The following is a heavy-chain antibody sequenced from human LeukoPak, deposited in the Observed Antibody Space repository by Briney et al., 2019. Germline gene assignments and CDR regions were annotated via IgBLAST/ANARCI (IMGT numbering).Heavy chain of an antibody. CDR1: GFTFRNHW. V-gene: IGHV3-7*01. D-gene: IGHD3-22*01. J-gene: IGHJ5*02. Sequence: GGSLRLSCVASGFTFRNHWMTWDRQAPGMGLDWVAKIKEDGSEEWFADSVRGRFTIYRDNARNSVFLQMNRLRSEDTAVYYCARDLLFQSSGYRPFYTWGRGTLLSVSS. CDR3: ARDLLFQSSGYRPFYT. CDR2: IKEDGSEE.